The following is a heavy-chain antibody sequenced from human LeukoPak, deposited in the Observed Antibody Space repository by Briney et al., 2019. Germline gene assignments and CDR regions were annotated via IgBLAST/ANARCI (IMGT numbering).Heavy chain of an antibody. CDR1: GGSVSSYY. D-gene: IGHD3-9*01. CDR3: ARLGGCYDILTGYFPNWFDP. Sequence: SETLSLTCTVSGGSVSSYYWSWIRQPAGKGLEWIGYIYYSGSTNYNPSLKSRVTISVDTSKNQFSLKLSSVTAADTAVYYCARLGGCYDILTGYFPNWFDPWGQGTLVTVSS. V-gene: IGHV4-59*08. CDR2: IYYSGST. J-gene: IGHJ5*02.